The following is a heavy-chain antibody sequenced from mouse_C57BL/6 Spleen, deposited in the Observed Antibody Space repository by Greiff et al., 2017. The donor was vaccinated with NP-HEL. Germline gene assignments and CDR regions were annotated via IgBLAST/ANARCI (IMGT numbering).Heavy chain of an antibody. CDR1: GFTFSSYA. D-gene: IGHD2-5*01. CDR3: TREPYYSNYGGAMDY. Sequence: EVKLMESGEGLVKPGGSLKLSCAASGFTFSSYAMSWVRQTPEKRLEWVAYISSGGDYIYYADTVKGRFTISRDNARNTLYLQMSSLKSEDTAMYYGTREPYYSNYGGAMDYWGQGTSVTVSS. CDR2: ISSGGDYI. V-gene: IGHV5-9-1*02. J-gene: IGHJ4*01.